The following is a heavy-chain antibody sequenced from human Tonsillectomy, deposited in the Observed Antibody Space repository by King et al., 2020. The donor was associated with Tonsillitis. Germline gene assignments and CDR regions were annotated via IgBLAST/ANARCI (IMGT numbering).Heavy chain of an antibody. CDR1: GFTFSSYG. V-gene: IGHV3-30*18. J-gene: IGHJ4*02. D-gene: IGHD6-19*01. Sequence: VQLVESGGGVVQPGRSLRLSCAASGFTFSSYGMHWVRQAPGKGLEWVAVISYDGSNKYYADSVKGRFTISRDNSKNTLYLQMNSLRAEDTAVYYCAKGDLSSGWSWNFDYWGQGTLVTVSS. CDR3: AKGDLSSGWSWNFDY. CDR2: ISYDGSNK.